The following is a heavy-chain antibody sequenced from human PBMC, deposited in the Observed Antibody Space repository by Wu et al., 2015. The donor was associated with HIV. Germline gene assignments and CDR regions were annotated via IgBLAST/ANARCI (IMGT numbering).Heavy chain of an antibody. CDR1: GGTFSSYA. CDR2: IIPIFGTA. V-gene: IGHV1-69*13. D-gene: IGHD5-12*01. J-gene: IGHJ5*02. CDR3: ARDISRRLVDIVATTEYNWFDP. Sequence: QVQLVQSGAEVKKPGSSVKVSCKASGGTFSSYAISWVRQAPGQGLEWMGRIIPIFGTANYAQKFQGRVTITADESTSTAYMELSSLRSEDTAVYYCARDISRRLVDIVATTEYNWFDPWGQGTLVTVSS.